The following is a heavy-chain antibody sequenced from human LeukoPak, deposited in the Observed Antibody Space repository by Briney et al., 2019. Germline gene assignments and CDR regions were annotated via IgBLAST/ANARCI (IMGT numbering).Heavy chain of an antibody. Sequence: GGALRLSCAASGFTFSNHWMNSVRQAPGKGLEWVANIKQDGSEKYYVDSVKGRFTISRDNAKNSLYLQLNSLRVEDTAVYYCASQRFLDYWGQGTLVTVSS. J-gene: IGHJ4*02. D-gene: IGHD3-3*01. CDR1: GFTFSNHW. V-gene: IGHV3-7*01. CDR2: IKQDGSEK. CDR3: ASQRFLDY.